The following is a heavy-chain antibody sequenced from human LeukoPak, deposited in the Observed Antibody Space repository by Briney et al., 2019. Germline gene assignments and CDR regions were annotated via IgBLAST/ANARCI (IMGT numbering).Heavy chain of an antibody. CDR1: GFTFSSYS. CDR3: ASMLTGSFDS. D-gene: IGHD7-27*01. CDR2: ISLSSSTI. Sequence: GGSLRLSCAASGFTFSSYSMNWVRQAPGKGLEWVSYISLSSSTIYYADFVKGRFTISRDNAKNSLYLQMNSLRDEDTAVYYCASMLTGSFDSWGPGTLVSVSS. V-gene: IGHV3-48*02. J-gene: IGHJ4*02.